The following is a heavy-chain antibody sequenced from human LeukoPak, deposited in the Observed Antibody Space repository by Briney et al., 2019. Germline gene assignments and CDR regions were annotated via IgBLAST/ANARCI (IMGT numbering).Heavy chain of an antibody. V-gene: IGHV4-59*08. Sequence: NPSETLSLTCTVSGGSISSYYWSWLRQPPGKGLEWLGYIYYSGSTNYNPSLKSRVTISVDTSKNQFSLKLSSVTAADTAVYYCARLMAARHQSRYYYYGMDVWGQGTTVTVSS. D-gene: IGHD6-6*01. CDR3: ARLMAARHQSRYYYYGMDV. CDR1: GGSISSYY. CDR2: IYYSGST. J-gene: IGHJ6*02.